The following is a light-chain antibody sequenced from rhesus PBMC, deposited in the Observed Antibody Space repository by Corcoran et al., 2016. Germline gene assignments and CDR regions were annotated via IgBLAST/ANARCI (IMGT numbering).Light chain of an antibody. Sequence: QAALTQPRSVSGSPGQSVTISCTGTSSDIGGYNYVSWYHQHPGTAPKLMIYEVSKRPSGVSDRFSGSKSGNTASLTISGLQAEDEADYYCCSYAGRYTDVFGSGTKLTVL. V-gene: IGLV2-32*01. CDR2: EVS. J-gene: IGLJ6*01. CDR3: CSYAGRYTDV. CDR1: SSDIGGYNY.